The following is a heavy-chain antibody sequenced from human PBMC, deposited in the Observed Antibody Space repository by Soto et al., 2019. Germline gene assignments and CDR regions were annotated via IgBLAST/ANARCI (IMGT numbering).Heavy chain of an antibody. D-gene: IGHD3-10*01. CDR2: MNPNSGNT. CDR3: AKDVLGDWFGTYGMDV. Sequence: GASVKVSCKASGYTFTSYDINWVRQATGQGLEWMGWMNPNSGNTGYAQKFQGRVTMTRNTSMSTAYMELSSLRSEDTAVYYCAKDVLGDWFGTYGMDVWGQGTTVTVSS. CDR1: GYTFTSYD. J-gene: IGHJ6*02. V-gene: IGHV1-8*01.